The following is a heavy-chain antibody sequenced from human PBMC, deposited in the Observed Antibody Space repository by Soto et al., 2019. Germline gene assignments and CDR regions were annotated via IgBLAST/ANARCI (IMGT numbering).Heavy chain of an antibody. V-gene: IGHV3-21*01. J-gene: IGHJ4*02. Sequence: GGSLRLSCAASGFTFSSYSMNWVHQAPGKGLEWVSSISSNGFYIYYADSVRGRFTISRDNAKNSLFLQLNSLRAEDTAVYYCARDRDAYNRAYYFDSWGQGTLVTVSS. CDR1: GFTFSSYS. D-gene: IGHD1-1*01. CDR2: ISSNGFYI. CDR3: ARDRDAYNRAYYFDS.